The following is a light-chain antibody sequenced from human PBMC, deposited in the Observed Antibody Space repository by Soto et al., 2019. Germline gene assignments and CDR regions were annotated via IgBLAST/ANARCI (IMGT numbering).Light chain of an antibody. J-gene: IGKJ1*01. CDR3: QQYNNWPPWT. Sequence: IVMTQSPATLSVSPGERATLSCRASQSVSSNLAWYQQKPGQAPRLLIYGASTRATGIPARFNGSGSGTEFTLTISSLQSEDFAVYYCQQYNNWPPWTFGQGTKVEIK. CDR2: GAS. V-gene: IGKV3-15*01. CDR1: QSVSSN.